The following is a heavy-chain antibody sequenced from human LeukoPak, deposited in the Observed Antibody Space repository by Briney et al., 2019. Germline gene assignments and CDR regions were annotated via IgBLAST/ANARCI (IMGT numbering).Heavy chain of an antibody. D-gene: IGHD5-24*01. CDR3: ARARDGHINNWFDP. Sequence: SETLSLTCTVPAGSINSYYWSWIWQPPGKGLEWIWYIYYSGSTNYNPSLKSRVTISVDTSKNQFSVKMSSVTAADTAVYYCARARDGHINNWFDPWGQGTLVTVSS. V-gene: IGHV4-59*01. J-gene: IGHJ5*02. CDR1: AGSINSYY. CDR2: IYYSGST.